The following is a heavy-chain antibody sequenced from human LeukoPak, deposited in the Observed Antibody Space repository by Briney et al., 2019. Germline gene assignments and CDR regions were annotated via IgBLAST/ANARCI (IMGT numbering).Heavy chain of an antibody. D-gene: IGHD1-26*01. CDR2: MYYSGSS. J-gene: IGHJ4*02. Sequence: SETLSLTCTVSGGSISSTTFFWGWIRQPPGKGLEWIGSMYYSGSSYYNPSLKSRVTMSVDTSKNQFSLKLNSVTAADTAIYYCARHPGVGITLHFDYWGQGTLATVSS. V-gene: IGHV4-39*01. CDR1: GGSISSTTFF. CDR3: ARHPGVGITLHFDY.